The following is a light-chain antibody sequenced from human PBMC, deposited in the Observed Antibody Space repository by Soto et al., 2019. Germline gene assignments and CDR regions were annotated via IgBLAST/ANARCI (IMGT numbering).Light chain of an antibody. CDR3: SSYAGSSKMV. Sequence: QSALTQPPSASGSPGQSVTISCPGTSSAVGGYNFVSWYQQHPGKTPKVIIHKVNKRRSGVPDRFSGSKSGNTASLTVPGLQDEDDADYYCSSYAGSSKMVFGGGTKLTVL. V-gene: IGLV2-8*01. J-gene: IGLJ2*01. CDR2: KVN. CDR1: SSAVGGYNF.